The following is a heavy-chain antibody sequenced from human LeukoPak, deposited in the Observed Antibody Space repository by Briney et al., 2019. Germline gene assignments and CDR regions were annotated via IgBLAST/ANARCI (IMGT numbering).Heavy chain of an antibody. D-gene: IGHD3-22*01. Sequence: SETLSLTCAVYGGSFSGYYWSWLRQPPGKGLEWIGEINHSGSTNYNPYLKSRVTISVDTSKNQFSLRLSSVTAADTAVYYCARGPSRYYYDSSGYPFDYWGQGTLVTVSS. V-gene: IGHV4-34*01. J-gene: IGHJ4*02. CDR2: INHSGST. CDR1: GGSFSGYY. CDR3: ARGPSRYYYDSSGYPFDY.